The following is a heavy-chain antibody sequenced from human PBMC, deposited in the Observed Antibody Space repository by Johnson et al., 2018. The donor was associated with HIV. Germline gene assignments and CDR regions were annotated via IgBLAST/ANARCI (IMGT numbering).Heavy chain of an antibody. Sequence: VQLVESGGGVVQPGRSLRLSYASSGFTFSSYAMHWVRQAPGKGLDWLAVISYDGRNKYYADSVKGRFTISRDNSKNTLYLQMNSLRAEDTAVYYCARAGYYYDSSGIFIPQDAFDIWGQGTMVTVSS. D-gene: IGHD3-22*01. J-gene: IGHJ3*02. CDR2: ISYDGRNK. CDR1: GFTFSSYA. V-gene: IGHV3-30*04. CDR3: ARAGYYYDSSGIFIPQDAFDI.